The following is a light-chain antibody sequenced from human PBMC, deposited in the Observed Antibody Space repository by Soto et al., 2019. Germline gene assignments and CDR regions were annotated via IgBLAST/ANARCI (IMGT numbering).Light chain of an antibody. CDR2: AAS. Sequence: DIQMTQSPSSLSASVGYSVTISCQASQDINNYLNWFQQKPGKAHKLLIYAASSLQSGVPSRFSGSGSGTDFTLTISSLQPEDFATYYCQQANSFPLAFGGGTKVDI. CDR3: QQANSFPLA. V-gene: IGKV1-12*01. J-gene: IGKJ4*01. CDR1: QDINNY.